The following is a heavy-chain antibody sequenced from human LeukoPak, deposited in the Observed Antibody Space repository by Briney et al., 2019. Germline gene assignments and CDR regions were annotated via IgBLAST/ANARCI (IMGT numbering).Heavy chain of an antibody. Sequence: ASVKVSCKASGGTFSSYAVSWVRQAPGQGLEWMGGIIPIFGTANYAQKFQGRVTITTDESTSTAYMELSSLRSEDTAVYYCARDKLPGIAAAGNLGWFDPWGQGTLVTVSS. CDR3: ARDKLPGIAAAGNLGWFDP. V-gene: IGHV1-69*05. J-gene: IGHJ5*02. D-gene: IGHD6-13*01. CDR1: GGTFSSYA. CDR2: IIPIFGTA.